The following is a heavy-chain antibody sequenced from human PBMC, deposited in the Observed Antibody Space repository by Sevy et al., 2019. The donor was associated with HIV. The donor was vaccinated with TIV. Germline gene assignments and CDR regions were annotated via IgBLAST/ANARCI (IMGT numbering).Heavy chain of an antibody. CDR3: ARHCSSTSCSYAFDI. V-gene: IGHV4-34*01. CDR2: INHSGST. Sequence: SETLSLTCAVYGGSFSGYYWSWIRQPPGKGLEWIGEINHSGSTNYNPSLKSRVTISGDTSKNQFSLKLSSVTAADTAVYYCARHCSSTSCSYAFDIWGQGTMVTVSS. CDR1: GGSFSGYY. J-gene: IGHJ3*02. D-gene: IGHD2-2*01.